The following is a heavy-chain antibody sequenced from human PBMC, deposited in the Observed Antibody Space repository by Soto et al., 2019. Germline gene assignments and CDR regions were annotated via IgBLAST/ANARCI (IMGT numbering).Heavy chain of an antibody. J-gene: IGHJ3*02. D-gene: IGHD3-16*01. CDR3: ARRGSAGSGGAFDI. V-gene: IGHV4-59*08. Sequence: QVQLRESGPGLVEPSETLSLNCTVSGGSINGYYWSWIRQSPGKGLEWMGYIDYGGSTNFNPSHRSRVNMSVDTSRDQVSVKLNSVTAADTAVYYCARRGSAGSGGAFDIWGLGTRVVVSS. CDR1: GGSINGYY. CDR2: IDYGGST.